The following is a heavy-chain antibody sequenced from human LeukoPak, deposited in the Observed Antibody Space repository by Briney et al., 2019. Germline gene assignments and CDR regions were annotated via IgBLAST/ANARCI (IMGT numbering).Heavy chain of an antibody. D-gene: IGHD3-22*01. CDR3: ARLSHDSSGYYHYYYYMDV. V-gene: IGHV1-18*01. CDR1: GYTFTSYG. J-gene: IGHJ6*03. Sequence: ASVKVSCKASGYTFTSYGISWVRQAPGQGLEWMGWISAYNGNTNYAQKLQGRVTMTTDTSTSTAYMELRSLRSDDTAVYYCARLSHDSSGYYHYYYYMDVWGKGTTVTVSS. CDR2: ISAYNGNT.